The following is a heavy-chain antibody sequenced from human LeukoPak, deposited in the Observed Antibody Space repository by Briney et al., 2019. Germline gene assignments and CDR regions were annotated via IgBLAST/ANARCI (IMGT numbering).Heavy chain of an antibody. D-gene: IGHD3-22*01. CDR1: GYTFTSYY. CDR3: ARDPGYYDSSGYLYYFDY. V-gene: IGHV1-46*01. Sequence: ASVKVSCKASGYTFTSYYMHWVRQAPGQGLEWMGIINPSGGSTSYAQKFQGRVTMTRDTSTSTVYMELSSLRSEDTAVYYCARDPGYYDSSGYLYYFDYWGQGTLVTVSS. CDR2: INPSGGST. J-gene: IGHJ4*02.